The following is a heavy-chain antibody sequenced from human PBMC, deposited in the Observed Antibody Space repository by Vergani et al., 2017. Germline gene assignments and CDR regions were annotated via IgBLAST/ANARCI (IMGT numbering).Heavy chain of an antibody. V-gene: IGHV4-39*01. CDR2: IYYSGST. J-gene: IGHJ4*02. Sequence: QLQLQESGPGLVKPSETLSLTCTVSGGSISSSSYYWGWIRQPPGKGREWIGSIYYSGSTYYNPSLKSRVTISVDTSKNQFSLKLSSVSAADTAVYYCARLPEFVRDFDYWGQGTLVTVSS. CDR3: ARLPEFVRDFDY. CDR1: GGSISSSSYY.